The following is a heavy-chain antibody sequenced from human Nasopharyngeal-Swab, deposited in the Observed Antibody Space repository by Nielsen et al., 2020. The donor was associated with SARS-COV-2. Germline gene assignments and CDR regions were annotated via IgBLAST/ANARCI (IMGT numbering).Heavy chain of an antibody. Sequence: GSLRLSCTVSGDSIAYSTFYWGWIRQPPGKGLEWIGNIYYNGNTYQNPSLKSRLTISVDKSKNQFSLQLSSVTAADTAVYYCVRSSSWYYFDYWAQGTQVTDSS. J-gene: IGHJ4*02. CDR1: GDSIAYSTFY. V-gene: IGHV4-39*01. CDR2: IYYNGNT. CDR3: VRSSSWYYFDY. D-gene: IGHD6-13*01.